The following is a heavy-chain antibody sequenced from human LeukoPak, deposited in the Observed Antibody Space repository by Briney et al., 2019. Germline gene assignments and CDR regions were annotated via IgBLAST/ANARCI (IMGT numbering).Heavy chain of an antibody. J-gene: IGHJ6*02. CDR1: GFTFSSYD. CDR2: ISGSGGST. CDR3: AKDLLSSSGKPYGMDV. Sequence: GGSLRLSCAASGFTFSSYDMSWVRQAPGKGLEWVSAISGSGGSTYYADSVKGRFTISRDNSKNTLYLQMNSLRAEDTAVYYCAKDLLSSSGKPYGMDVWGQGTTVTVSS. V-gene: IGHV3-23*01. D-gene: IGHD6-13*01.